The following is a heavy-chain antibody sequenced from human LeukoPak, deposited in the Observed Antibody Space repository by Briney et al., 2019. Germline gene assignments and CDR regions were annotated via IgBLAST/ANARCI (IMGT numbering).Heavy chain of an antibody. CDR1: RFTFSSFW. CDR3: AKKIHYGDYDYYYGMDV. J-gene: IGHJ6*02. V-gene: IGHV3-7*05. Sequence: GGSLRLSCAASRFTFSSFWMSWVRQAPGKGLEWVANIKQDGSEKYYVDSVKGRFTISRDNAKNSLYLQMNSLRAEDTAVYYCAKKIHYGDYDYYYGMDVWGRGTTVTVSS. CDR2: IKQDGSEK. D-gene: IGHD4-17*01.